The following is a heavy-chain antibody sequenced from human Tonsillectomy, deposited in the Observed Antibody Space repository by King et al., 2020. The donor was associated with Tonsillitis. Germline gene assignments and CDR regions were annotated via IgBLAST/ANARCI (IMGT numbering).Heavy chain of an antibody. CDR1: GFTFSSYG. V-gene: IGHV3-30*18. J-gene: IGHJ4*02. CDR3: AKARQWLVHFDY. CDR2: ISSDGSKK. D-gene: IGHD6-19*01. Sequence: HVQLVESGGGVVQPGRSLRLSCAASGFTFSSYGIHWVRQAPGKGLEWVSVISSDGSKKYYADSVRGRFTISRDNPKNTLYLQMNSLRADDTAVYYCAKARQWLVHFDYWGQGTLVTVSS.